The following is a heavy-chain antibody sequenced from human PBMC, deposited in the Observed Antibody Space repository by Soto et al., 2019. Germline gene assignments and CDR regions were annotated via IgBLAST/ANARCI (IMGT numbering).Heavy chain of an antibody. J-gene: IGHJ6*02. CDR2: IYSGGST. CDR3: ARADYSYYYGMDV. Sequence: VWSLRLSCAASGFTFSINYMSLVRQAPWKGLEWVSVIYSGGSTYYADSVKGRFTISRDNSKNTLYLQMNSLRAEDTAVYYCARADYSYYYGMDVWGQGTTVTVSS. CDR1: GFTFSINY. V-gene: IGHV3-53*01.